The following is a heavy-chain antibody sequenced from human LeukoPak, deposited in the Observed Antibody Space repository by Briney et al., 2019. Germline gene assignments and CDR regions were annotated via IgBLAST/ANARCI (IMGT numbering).Heavy chain of an antibody. V-gene: IGHV3-21*01. CDR3: ARGPRGYSSGWYLGEGEYYFDY. D-gene: IGHD6-19*01. CDR2: ISSSSSYI. CDR1: GFTFGSYS. Sequence: GGSLRLSCAASGFTFGSYSMNWVRQAPGKGLEWVSSISSSSSYIYYADSVKGRFTISRDNAKNSLYLQMNSLRAEDTAVYYCARGPRGYSSGWYLGEGEYYFDYWGQGTLVTVSS. J-gene: IGHJ4*02.